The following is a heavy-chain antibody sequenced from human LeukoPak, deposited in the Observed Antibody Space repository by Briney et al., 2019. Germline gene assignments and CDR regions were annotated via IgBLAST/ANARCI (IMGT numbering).Heavy chain of an antibody. CDR1: GGSIRSSSYY. CDR3: ARHAVGPKDNWFDP. CDR2: IFYTGSA. Sequence: PSETLSLTCTVSGGSIRSSSYYWGWIRQPPGKGLEWIGNIFYTGSAYYNPSLKSRVTISVDTSKNQFSLRLTSVSAADTAVFYCARHAVGPKDNWFDPWGQGTLVTVSS. V-gene: IGHV4-39*01. J-gene: IGHJ5*02. D-gene: IGHD1-26*01.